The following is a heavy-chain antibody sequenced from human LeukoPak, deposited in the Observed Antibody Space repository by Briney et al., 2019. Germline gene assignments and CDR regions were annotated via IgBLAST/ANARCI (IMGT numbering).Heavy chain of an antibody. CDR2: INPNSGGT. CDR1: GYTFTGYY. J-gene: IGHJ4*02. D-gene: IGHD2-15*01. Sequence: RASVKVSCKASGYTFTGYYMHWVRQAPGQGLEWMGWINPNSGGTNSAQKFQGRVTMTRDTSISTAYMELSSLTFDDTAVYYCGRGTIAVVAADLRTDQWGQGTLVIVSS. V-gene: IGHV1-2*02. CDR3: GRGTIAVVAADLRTDQ.